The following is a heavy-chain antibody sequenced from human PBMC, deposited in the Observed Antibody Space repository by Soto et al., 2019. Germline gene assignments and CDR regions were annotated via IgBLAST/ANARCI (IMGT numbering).Heavy chain of an antibody. CDR3: VMRSDSSGWYPEYFQH. Sequence: EVQLVESGGGLVQPGGSLRLSCAASGFTFSSYWMSWVRQAPGKGLEWVANIKQDGSEKYYVDSVKGRFTISRDNAKNSLYLQMNSLRAEDTAVYYCVMRSDSSGWYPEYFQHWGQGTLVTVSS. D-gene: IGHD6-19*01. CDR2: IKQDGSEK. V-gene: IGHV3-7*01. J-gene: IGHJ1*01. CDR1: GFTFSSYW.